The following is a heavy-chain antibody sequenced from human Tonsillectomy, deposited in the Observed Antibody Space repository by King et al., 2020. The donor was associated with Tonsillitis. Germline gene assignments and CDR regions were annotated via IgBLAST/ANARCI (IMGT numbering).Heavy chain of an antibody. V-gene: IGHV4-39*01. CDR1: SGSISSSSYY. D-gene: IGHD6-13*01. J-gene: IGHJ4*02. CDR3: VVFVAAAGTSY. CDR2: IYYSGST. Sequence: QLQESGSGLVKPSETLSLTCTVSSGSISSSSYYWGWIRQPPGKGLEWIGSIYYSGSTYYNVSLKSRVTISVDTSKNQFSLKLSSVTAADTAVYYCVVFVAAAGTSYWGQGTLVTVSS.